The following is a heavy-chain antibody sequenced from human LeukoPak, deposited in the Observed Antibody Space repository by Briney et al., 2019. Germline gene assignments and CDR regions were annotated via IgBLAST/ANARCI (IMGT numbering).Heavy chain of an antibody. CDR3: ARLYRYCSGGSCYTDRGYYFDY. D-gene: IGHD2-15*01. J-gene: IGHJ4*02. CDR2: ISGSGGNT. V-gene: IGHV3-23*01. CDR1: GFTFSSYA. Sequence: GGSLTLSCVAPGFTFSSYAMSWVRQAPGKGLEWVSTISGSGGNTYYADSVKGRFTISRDNSKNTLSLQMNSLRAEDTAVYYCARLYRYCSGGSCYTDRGYYFDYWGQGTLVTVSS.